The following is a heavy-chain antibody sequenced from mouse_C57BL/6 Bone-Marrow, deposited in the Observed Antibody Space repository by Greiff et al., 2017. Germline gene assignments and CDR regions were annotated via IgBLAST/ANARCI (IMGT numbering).Heavy chain of an antibody. V-gene: IGHV2-5*01. J-gene: IGHJ2*01. CDR3: AKNYYGSPYYFDY. Sequence: VQLQQSGPGLVQPSQSLSITCTVSGFSLTSYGVHWVRQSPGKGLEWLGVIWRGGSTDYNAAFMSRLSITKDNSKSQVFFKMNSLQAGDTAIYYCAKNYYGSPYYFDYWGQGTTLTVSS. D-gene: IGHD1-1*01. CDR2: IWRGGST. CDR1: GFSLTSYG.